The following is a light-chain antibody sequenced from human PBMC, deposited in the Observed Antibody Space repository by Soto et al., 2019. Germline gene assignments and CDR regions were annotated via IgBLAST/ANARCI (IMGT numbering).Light chain of an antibody. Sequence: DMEMTQSPSSLSASVGDRVTITCRASQSISNYLNWYQHKPGKVPKLLIYAASSLQSGVPTRFSGSGSGTDFTLTINSLQPEDFATYYCQQSYGTPLTFGGGTKIE. V-gene: IGKV1-39*01. CDR2: AAS. CDR1: QSISNY. J-gene: IGKJ4*01. CDR3: QQSYGTPLT.